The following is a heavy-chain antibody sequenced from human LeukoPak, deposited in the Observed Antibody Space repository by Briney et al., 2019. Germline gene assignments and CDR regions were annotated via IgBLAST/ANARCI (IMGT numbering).Heavy chain of an antibody. Sequence: PSETLSLTCAVYGGSFSGYYWSWIRQPPGKGLEWIGEINHSGSTNYNPSLKSRVTISVDTSKNQFSLKLSSVTAADTAVYYCARLPYSSSWSFDYWGQGTLVTVSS. D-gene: IGHD6-13*01. V-gene: IGHV4-34*01. CDR2: INHSGST. J-gene: IGHJ4*02. CDR3: ARLPYSSSWSFDY. CDR1: GGSFSGYY.